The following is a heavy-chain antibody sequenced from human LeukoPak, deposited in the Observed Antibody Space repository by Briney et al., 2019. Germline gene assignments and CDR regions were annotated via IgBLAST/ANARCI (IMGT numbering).Heavy chain of an antibody. V-gene: IGHV3-7*01. Sequence: PGGSLRLSCAASGFTFTSYWMSWVRQAPGKGLEWVANIKQDGSEKYYVDSVKGRFTISRDNAKNSLYLQMNSLRAEDTAVYYCAELGITMIGGVWGKGTTVTISS. CDR3: AELGITMIGGV. D-gene: IGHD3-10*02. CDR1: GFTFTSYW. CDR2: IKQDGSEK. J-gene: IGHJ6*04.